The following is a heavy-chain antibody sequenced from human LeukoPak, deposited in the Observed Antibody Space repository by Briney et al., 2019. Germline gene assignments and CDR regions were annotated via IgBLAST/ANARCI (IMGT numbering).Heavy chain of an antibody. V-gene: IGHV3-30*18. CDR3: AKDFAKYCSGGCDFQH. Sequence: GGSLRLSCAASGFTFSSYGMHRVRQAPGKGLEWVAVISYDGPNKYYADSVKGRFTISRDNSKNTLYLQMNSLRAEDTAVYYCAKDFAKYCSGGCDFQHWGQGTLVTVSS. J-gene: IGHJ1*01. D-gene: IGHD2-15*01. CDR2: ISYDGPNK. CDR1: GFTFSSYG.